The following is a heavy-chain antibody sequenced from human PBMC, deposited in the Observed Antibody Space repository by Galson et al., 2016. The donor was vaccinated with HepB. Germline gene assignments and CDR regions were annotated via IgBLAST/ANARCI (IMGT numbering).Heavy chain of an antibody. V-gene: IGHV3-7*01. Sequence: SLRLSCAGSGFTFSVYWMTWVRQAPGKGLEWVASINQDGSKSHYVDSVKGRFTISRDNALYLHMSSLRVEDTAVYYCASGWAVGPDPYYFDSWGQGALVTVSS. CDR3: ASGWAVGPDPYYFDS. CDR2: INQDGSKS. D-gene: IGHD2-2*01. J-gene: IGHJ4*02. CDR1: GFTFSVYW.